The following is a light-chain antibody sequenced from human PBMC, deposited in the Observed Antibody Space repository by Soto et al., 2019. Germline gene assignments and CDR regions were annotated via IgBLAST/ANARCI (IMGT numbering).Light chain of an antibody. V-gene: IGLV2-23*01. J-gene: IGLJ2*01. CDR1: ISDFGSYNL. CDR2: EGN. CDR3: SSSAGCVV. Sequence: QSALTQPASVSGSPGQSITISCTGTISDFGSYNLVSWYQQHPGKAPKLIIHEGNKRPSGVSSRFSGSKSGNPASLTISGLQAEDEADYYCSSSAGCVVFGGGTKLTVL.